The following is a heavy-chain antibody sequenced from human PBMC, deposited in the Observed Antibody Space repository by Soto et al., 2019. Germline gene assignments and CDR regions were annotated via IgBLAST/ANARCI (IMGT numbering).Heavy chain of an antibody. CDR2: SNHSGSS. CDR3: ASEGAASHSYYYGTDV. J-gene: IGHJ6*02. Sequence: PSETLYLTCAVYGGSFSGYYWSWIRQPPGRGLEGIGESNHSGSSNYNPALKSRVIISVDTSKNLFSLKLTSVTAADTAVYYCASEGAASHSYYYGTDVWGQGATVT. D-gene: IGHD3-16*01. V-gene: IGHV4-34*01. CDR1: GGSFSGYY.